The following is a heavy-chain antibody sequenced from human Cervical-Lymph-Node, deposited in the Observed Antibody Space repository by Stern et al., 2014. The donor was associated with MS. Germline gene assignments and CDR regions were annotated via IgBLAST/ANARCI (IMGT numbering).Heavy chain of an antibody. CDR1: GFTFSDFF. D-gene: IGHD3-3*01. Sequence: VQLVESGGGLVKPGGSLRLSCAASGFTFSDFFMNWIRQAPGKGLAWVSYTSTSGSTVYYADSLKGRFTISRDNAKNSLYLQMSSLRAEDTAVYYCARGWRPYYNYYYAMDVWGQGTTVTVSS. CDR3: ARGWRPYYNYYYAMDV. J-gene: IGHJ6*02. V-gene: IGHV3-11*01. CDR2: TSTSGSTV.